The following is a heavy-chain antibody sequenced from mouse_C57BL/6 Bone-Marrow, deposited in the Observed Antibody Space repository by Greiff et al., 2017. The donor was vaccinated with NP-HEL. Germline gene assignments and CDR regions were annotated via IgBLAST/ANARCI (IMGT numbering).Heavy chain of an antibody. CDR1: GYTFTTYP. V-gene: IGHV1-47*01. D-gene: IGHD2-4*01. CDR3: ARSIYYEYDWYVDV. Sequence: VKLVEPGAELVKPGASVKMSCKASGYTFTTYPIEWMKQNHGKSLEWIGNFHPYNDDTKYNEKFKGKATLTVEKSSSTVYLELSRLTSDDSAVYYCARSIYYEYDWYVDVWGTGTTVTVSS. J-gene: IGHJ1*03. CDR2: FHPYNDDT.